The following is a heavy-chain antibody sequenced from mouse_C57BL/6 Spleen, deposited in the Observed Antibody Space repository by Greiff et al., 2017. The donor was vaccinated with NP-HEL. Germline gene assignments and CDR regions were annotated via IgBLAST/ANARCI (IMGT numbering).Heavy chain of an antibody. V-gene: IGHV10-1*01. CDR1: GFSFNTYA. Sequence: GGGLVQPKGSLKLSCAASGFSFNTYAMNWVHQAPGKGLEWVARIRSKSNNYATYYADSVKDRFTISRDDSESMLYLQMNNLKTEDTAMYYCSGYYDYDDAMDYWGQGTSVTVSS. D-gene: IGHD2-4*01. J-gene: IGHJ4*01. CDR3: SGYYDYDDAMDY. CDR2: IRSKSNNYAT.